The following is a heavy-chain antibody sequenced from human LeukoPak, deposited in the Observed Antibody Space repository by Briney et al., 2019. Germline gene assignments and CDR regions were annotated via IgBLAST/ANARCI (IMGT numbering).Heavy chain of an antibody. CDR1: GGTFSNYG. CDR3: ARLSSHYYYYMDV. Sequence: ASVKVSCKASGGTFSNYGINWVRQAPGQGLEWMGGIVPIFGTANYAQKFQGRVTITADKSTSTAYMELSSLRSEETAVYYCARLSSHYYYYMDVWGKGTTVTISS. CDR2: IVPIFGTA. J-gene: IGHJ6*03. V-gene: IGHV1-69*06.